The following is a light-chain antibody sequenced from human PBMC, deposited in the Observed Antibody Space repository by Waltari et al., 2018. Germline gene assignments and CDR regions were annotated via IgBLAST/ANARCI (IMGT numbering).Light chain of an antibody. V-gene: IGKV1-5*01. Sequence: DIQMTQSPSTLSAFVGDRVTITCRASQSISSWLAWYQQKPGKGPKLLIYDASSLESGVPSRFSGSGSGTEFTLTISSLQPDDFATYYCQQYNSYLYTFGQGTKLEIK. CDR1: QSISSW. CDR3: QQYNSYLYT. J-gene: IGKJ2*01. CDR2: DAS.